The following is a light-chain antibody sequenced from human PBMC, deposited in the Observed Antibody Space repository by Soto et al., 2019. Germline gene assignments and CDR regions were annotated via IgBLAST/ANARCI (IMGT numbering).Light chain of an antibody. CDR1: HSNIGRNS. V-gene: IGLV1-44*01. CDR3: ATWDDSLSGGV. J-gene: IGLJ3*02. CDR2: SND. Sequence: QAVLTQPPSASGTPGQRVTISCSGSHSNIGRNSVTWYQHLPGTAPKVLIHSNDQRPSGVPDRFSASSSRSGASASLAISGLQSEDEADYYCATWDDSLSGGVFGGGTKLTVL.